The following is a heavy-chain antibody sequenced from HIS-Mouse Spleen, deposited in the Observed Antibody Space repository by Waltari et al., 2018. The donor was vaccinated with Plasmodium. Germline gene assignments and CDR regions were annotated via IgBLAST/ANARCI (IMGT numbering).Heavy chain of an antibody. CDR3: ASSWYWYFDL. J-gene: IGHJ2*01. V-gene: IGHV3-7*01. CDR2: IKQDGSEK. CDR1: GFTFSSYW. Sequence: EVQLVESGGGLVQPGGSLRLACAASGFTFSSYWMSWVRQAPGKGLEGVAKIKQDGSEKYYVDSVKGRFTISRDNAKNSLYLQMNSLRAEDTAVYYCASSWYWYFDLWGRGTLVTVSS. D-gene: IGHD6-13*01.